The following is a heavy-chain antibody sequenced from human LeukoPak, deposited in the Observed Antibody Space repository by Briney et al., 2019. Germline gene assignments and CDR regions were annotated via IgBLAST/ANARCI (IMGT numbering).Heavy chain of an antibody. CDR2: IRVTDNT. V-gene: IGHV3-23*01. D-gene: IGHD1-26*01. CDR1: GFTFSNYA. CDR3: AKVTALMGIVGAFDY. Sequence: PGGSLRLSCAASGFTFSNYAMNWVRQAPGKGLEWVSGIRVTDNTYYADSVKGRFTISRDNSENTLYLQMSGLRAEDTAVYYCAKVTALMGIVGAFDYWGQGTLVTVSS. J-gene: IGHJ4*02.